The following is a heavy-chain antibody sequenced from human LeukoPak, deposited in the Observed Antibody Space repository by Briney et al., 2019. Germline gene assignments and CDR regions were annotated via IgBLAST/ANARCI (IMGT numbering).Heavy chain of an antibody. CDR2: ISYDGSNK. Sequence: GRSLRLSCAASGFTFSSYGMHWVRQAPGKGLEWVAVISYDGSNKYYADSVKGRFTISRDNSKNTLYLQMNSLRAEDTAVYYCAIGASITMVRGPFDYWGQGTLVTVSS. J-gene: IGHJ4*02. D-gene: IGHD3-10*01. V-gene: IGHV3-30*03. CDR3: AIGASITMVRGPFDY. CDR1: GFTFSSYG.